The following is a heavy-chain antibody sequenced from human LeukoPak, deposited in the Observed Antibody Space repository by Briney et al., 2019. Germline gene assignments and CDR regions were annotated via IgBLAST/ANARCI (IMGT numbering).Heavy chain of an antibody. V-gene: IGHV3-48*02. J-gene: IGHJ4*02. CDR2: ISSSSSTI. Sequence: QPGGSLRLSCAASGFTFSSYSMTWVRQAPGKGLEWVSYISSSSSTIYYADSVKGRFTISRDNAKNSLYLQMNSLRDEDAAVYYCARDKVGSSSSWPYYFDYWGQGTLVTVSS. CDR3: ARDKVGSSSSWPYYFDY. D-gene: IGHD6-13*01. CDR1: GFTFSSYS.